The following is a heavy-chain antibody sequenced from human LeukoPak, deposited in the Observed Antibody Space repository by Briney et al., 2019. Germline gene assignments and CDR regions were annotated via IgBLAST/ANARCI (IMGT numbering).Heavy chain of an antibody. D-gene: IGHD6-19*01. J-gene: IGHJ4*02. CDR1: GGSFSGYY. CDR3: ARVPGGAVANTHFDY. CDR2: INHSGST. Sequence: SETLSLTCAVYGGSFSGYYWSWIRQPPGKGLEWIGEINHSGSTNYNPSLKSRVTISVDTSKNQFSLKLSSVTAVDTAVYYCARVPGGAVANTHFDYWGQGTLVTVSS. V-gene: IGHV4-34*01.